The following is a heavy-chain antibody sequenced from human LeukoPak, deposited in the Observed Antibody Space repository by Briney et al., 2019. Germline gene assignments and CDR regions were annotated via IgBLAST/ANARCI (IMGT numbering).Heavy chain of an antibody. J-gene: IGHJ1*01. V-gene: IGHV4-30-4*01. D-gene: IGHD6-13*01. Sequence: PSETLSLTCIVTGDYINSGDYYWSWIRQPPGKGLEWIGYIYYTGSMFFNPSLESRVTISVAPPKNQFSLKLSSVTAADTAVYYCAGTIASADNPEYIHYWGQGTLITVSS. CDR2: IYYTGSM. CDR3: AGTIASADNPEYIHY. CDR1: GDYINSGDYY.